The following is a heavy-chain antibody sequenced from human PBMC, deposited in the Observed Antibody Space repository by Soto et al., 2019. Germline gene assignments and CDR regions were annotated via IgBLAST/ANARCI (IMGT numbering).Heavy chain of an antibody. J-gene: IGHJ6*02. Sequence: RASVKVSCKASGGTFSSYAISWVRQAPVQGLEWMGGIIPIFGTANYAQKFQGRVTITADESTSTAYMELSSLRSEDTAVYYCARVERFLEWLHLGDYYYGMDVWGQGTTVTVSS. CDR3: ARVERFLEWLHLGDYYYGMDV. D-gene: IGHD3-3*01. CDR1: GGTFSSYA. V-gene: IGHV1-69*13. CDR2: IIPIFGTA.